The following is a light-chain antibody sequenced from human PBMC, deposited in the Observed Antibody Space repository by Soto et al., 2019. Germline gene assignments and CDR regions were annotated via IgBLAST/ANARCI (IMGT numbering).Light chain of an antibody. CDR1: SGDVGGYDY. J-gene: IGLJ1*01. CDR2: EVS. CDR3: SSYSISTAYL. Sequence: QSALTQPASVSGSPGQSITISCTGTSGDVGGYDYVSWYQLHPGKAPKLMVFEVSNRPSGVSYRFSGSKSGNTASLTISGLQAEDEADYFCSSYSISTAYLFGTGTKLTVL. V-gene: IGLV2-14*01.